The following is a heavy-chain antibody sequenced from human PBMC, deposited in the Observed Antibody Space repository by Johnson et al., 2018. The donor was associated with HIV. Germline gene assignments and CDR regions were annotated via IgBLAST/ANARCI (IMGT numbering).Heavy chain of an antibody. CDR1: GFTFSSYW. CDR3: ASPDYERYYGAFDI. D-gene: IGHD3-10*01. J-gene: IGHJ3*02. V-gene: IGHV3-7*02. CDR2: IKQDGSEK. Sequence: MQLVESGGGLVQPGGSLRLSCAASGFTFSSYWMSWVRQAPGKGLEWVANIKQDGSEKYYVDSVKGRFTISRDNAKNSLYLQMNSLRAEDTAVYYCASPDYERYYGAFDIWGQGTMVTVSS.